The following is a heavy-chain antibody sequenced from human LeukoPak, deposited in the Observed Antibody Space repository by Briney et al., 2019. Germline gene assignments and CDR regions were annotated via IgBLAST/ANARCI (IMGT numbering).Heavy chain of an antibody. J-gene: IGHJ4*02. CDR2: VSDSGGST. D-gene: IGHD6-19*01. CDR1: GLTFSSYA. CDR3: AKDYSSGWYYYFDY. Sequence: GGSLRLSCVASGLTFSSYAMSWVRQAPGKGLEWVSAVSDSGGSTYYADSVKGRFTISRDNSKNTLYLQMNSLRGEDTAVYYCAKDYSSGWYYYFDYWGQGTLVTVSS. V-gene: IGHV3-23*01.